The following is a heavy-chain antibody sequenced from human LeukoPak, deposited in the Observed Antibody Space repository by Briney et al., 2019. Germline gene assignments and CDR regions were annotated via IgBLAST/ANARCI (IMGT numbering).Heavy chain of an antibody. CDR1: GGSISSSGYY. CDR3: ASGGSSGYYFY. D-gene: IGHD3-22*01. CDR2: IYYSGST. J-gene: IGHJ4*02. V-gene: IGHV4-39*01. Sequence: PSETLSLTCTVSGGSISSSGYYWGWIRQPPGKGLEWIGSIYYSGSTYYNPSLKSRVTISVDTSKNQFSLKLSSVTAADTAVYYCASGGSSGYYFYWGQGTLVTVSS.